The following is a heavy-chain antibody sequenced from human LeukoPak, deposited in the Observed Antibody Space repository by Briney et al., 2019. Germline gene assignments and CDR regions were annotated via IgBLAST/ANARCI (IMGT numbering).Heavy chain of an antibody. V-gene: IGHV3-30*04. J-gene: IGHJ4*02. Sequence: SGGSLRLSCAASGFTFSSYAMSWVRQAPGKGLEWVAVISYDGSNKSYADSVKGRFTISRDNSKNTLYLQMNSLRAEDTAVYYCASEGDYWGQGTLVTVSS. CDR1: GFTFSSYA. CDR2: ISYDGSNK. CDR3: ASEGDY.